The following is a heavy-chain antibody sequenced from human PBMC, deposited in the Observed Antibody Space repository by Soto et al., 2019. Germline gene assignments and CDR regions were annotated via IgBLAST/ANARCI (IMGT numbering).Heavy chain of an antibody. D-gene: IGHD6-19*01. CDR3: ARREDSGGLQCHYYYYYMDV. CDR1: GGSISSYY. V-gene: IGHV4-59*08. CDR2: IYYSGIT. J-gene: IGHJ6*03. Sequence: QVQLQESGPGLVKPSETLSLTCTVSGGSISSYYWSWIRQPPGKGLEWIGYIYYSGITNYKPSLMRRVTISDVTSRIQFALRLSSVTAADTAVYYCARREDSGGLQCHYYYYYMDVRGKGPTVTVSS.